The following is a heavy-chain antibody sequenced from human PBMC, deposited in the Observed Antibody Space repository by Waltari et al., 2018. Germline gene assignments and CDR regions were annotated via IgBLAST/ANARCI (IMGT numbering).Heavy chain of an antibody. V-gene: IGHV3-23*01. CDR2: MSGSGLI. CDR3: AKDEGNRIAPTFGMDA. Sequence: EFQLLEAGGGLAQPGGSLRLSCASSGFTLTSYPVNWVSQAPGKGLEWVSLMSGSGLIEYGDSVKGRFTISRDNAKNTLYLEMNRLRVEDTAVYFCAKDEGNRIAPTFGMDAWGHGTTVLVS. D-gene: IGHD3-16*01. CDR1: GFTLTSYP. J-gene: IGHJ6*02.